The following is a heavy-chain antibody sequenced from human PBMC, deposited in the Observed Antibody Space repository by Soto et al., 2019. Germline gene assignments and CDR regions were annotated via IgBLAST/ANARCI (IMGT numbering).Heavy chain of an antibody. D-gene: IGHD3-16*01. Sequence: QVQLVQSGAEVKKPGASVKVSCKASGYTFTSYAMHWVRQAPGQRLEWMGWINAGNGNTKYSQNFQGRVTITMDTITSIVYMDPSSMIPADTAVYYFARPISLVRDYWGQGTLFTVS. CDR2: INAGNGNT. CDR1: GYTFTSYA. V-gene: IGHV1-3*01. CDR3: ARPISLVRDY. J-gene: IGHJ4*02.